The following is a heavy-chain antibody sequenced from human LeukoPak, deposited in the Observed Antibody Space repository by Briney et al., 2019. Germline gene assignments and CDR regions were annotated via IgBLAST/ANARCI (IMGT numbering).Heavy chain of an antibody. V-gene: IGHV3-23*01. CDR2: ISTGGGST. CDR1: GFTFSSYA. Sequence: GSLRLSCAASGFTFSSYAMNWVRQAPGKGLEWVSGISTGGGSTYYADSVKGRFTISRDNSKKTLYLQMNSLRVDDTAVYYCAKDPNGDYVGAFDSWGQGTMVTVSS. CDR3: AKDPNGDYVGAFDS. D-gene: IGHD4-17*01. J-gene: IGHJ3*02.